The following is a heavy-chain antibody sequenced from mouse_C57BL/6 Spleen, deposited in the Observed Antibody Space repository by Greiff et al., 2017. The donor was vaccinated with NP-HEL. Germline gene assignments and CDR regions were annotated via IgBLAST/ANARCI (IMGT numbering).Heavy chain of an antibody. CDR3: ARGVVAHWYFDV. CDR1: GYTFTSYG. J-gene: IGHJ1*03. Sequence: LQESGAELARPGASVKLSCKASGYTFTSYGISWVKQRTGQGLEWIGEIYPRSGNTYYNEKFKGKATLTADKSSSTAYMELRSLTSEDSAVYFCARGVVAHWYFDVWGTGTTVTVSS. V-gene: IGHV1-81*01. CDR2: IYPRSGNT. D-gene: IGHD1-1*01.